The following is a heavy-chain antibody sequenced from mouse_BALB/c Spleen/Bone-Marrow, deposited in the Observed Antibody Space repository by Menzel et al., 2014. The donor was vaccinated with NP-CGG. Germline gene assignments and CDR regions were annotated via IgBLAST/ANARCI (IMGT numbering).Heavy chain of an antibody. CDR3: ARGDDYDAFAY. CDR1: GYTFTSYW. D-gene: IGHD2-4*01. J-gene: IGHJ3*01. Sequence: DLVKPGASVKLSCKASGYTFTSYWINWIKPKPGQGLEWIGRIAPGTGSTYYNEMFKGKATLTVDTSSSTAYIQLCSMSTADSAVFFCARGDDYDAFAYWGQGTLVTVSA. CDR2: IAPGTGST. V-gene: IGHV1S41*01.